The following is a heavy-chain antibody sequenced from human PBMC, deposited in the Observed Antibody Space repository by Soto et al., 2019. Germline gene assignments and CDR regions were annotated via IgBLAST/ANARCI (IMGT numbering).Heavy chain of an antibody. CDR1: GGSISSGTWY. Sequence: SETLSLTCTVSGGSISSGTWYWSWIRQHPGKGLEWIGYISYSGSTFYNPSLRSRLTILVDTSENQFSLKLSSVTAADTAVYYCARARDCTSSSCSGVNWFDPWGQGTLVTVSS. CDR2: ISYSGST. J-gene: IGHJ5*02. CDR3: ARARDCTSSSCSGVNWFDP. D-gene: IGHD2-2*01. V-gene: IGHV4-31*03.